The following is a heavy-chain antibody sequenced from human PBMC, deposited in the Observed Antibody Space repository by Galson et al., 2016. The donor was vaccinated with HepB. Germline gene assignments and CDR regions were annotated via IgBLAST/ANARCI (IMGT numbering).Heavy chain of an antibody. J-gene: IGHJ4*02. V-gene: IGHV3-23*01. CDR2: ITDNGAGT. D-gene: IGHD6-19*01. CDR3: AKSYSHGWNYFDY. Sequence: SLRLSCAASEFAITGYSMNWIRQAPGKGLEWVSAITDNGAGTYYADSVRGRFTISRDDSRNTLYLQMNSLRADDTAVYYCAKSYSHGWNYFDYRGQGTLVTVSS. CDR1: EFAITGYS.